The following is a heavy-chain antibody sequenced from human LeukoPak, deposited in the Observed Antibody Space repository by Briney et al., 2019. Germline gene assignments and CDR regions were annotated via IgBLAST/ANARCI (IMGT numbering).Heavy chain of an antibody. CDR3: ARKKGYYDSSGYVYFDY. CDR1: GFTFSSYE. D-gene: IGHD3-22*01. J-gene: IGHJ4*02. Sequence: PGGSLRLSCAASGFTFSSYEVNWVRQAPGKGLEWVSYISSSGSTIYYADSVKGRFTISRDNAKNSLYLQMNSLRDEDTAVYYCARKKGYYDSSGYVYFDYWGQGTLVTVSS. V-gene: IGHV3-48*03. CDR2: ISSSGSTI.